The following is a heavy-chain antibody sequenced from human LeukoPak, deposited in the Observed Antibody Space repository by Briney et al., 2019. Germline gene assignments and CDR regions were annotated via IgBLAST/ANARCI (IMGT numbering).Heavy chain of an antibody. CDR1: GFTFSSYW. CDR2: ISYDGSNK. D-gene: IGHD5-18*01. Sequence: PGGSLKLSCAASGFTFSSYWMHWVRQAPGKGLEWVAVISYDGSNKYYADSVKGRFTISRDNSKNTLYLQMNSLRAEDTAVYYCARGHKLMDTAMVIVYWGQGTLVTVSS. J-gene: IGHJ4*02. CDR3: ARGHKLMDTAMVIVY. V-gene: IGHV3-30-3*01.